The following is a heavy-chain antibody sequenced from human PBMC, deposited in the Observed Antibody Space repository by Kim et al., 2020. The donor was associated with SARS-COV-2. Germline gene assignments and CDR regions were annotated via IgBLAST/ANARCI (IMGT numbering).Heavy chain of an antibody. CDR3: ARHRGEYSSSSGYYYYGMDV. CDR1: GSSFTSYW. J-gene: IGHJ6*02. V-gene: IGHV5-51*01. Sequence: GESLKISCKGSGSSFTSYWIGWVRQMPGKGLEWMGIIYPGDSNTRYSPSFQGQVTISADKSISTAYLQWSSLKASDTAMYYCARHRGEYSSSSGYYYYGMDVWGQGTTVTVSS. CDR2: IYPGDSNT. D-gene: IGHD6-6*01.